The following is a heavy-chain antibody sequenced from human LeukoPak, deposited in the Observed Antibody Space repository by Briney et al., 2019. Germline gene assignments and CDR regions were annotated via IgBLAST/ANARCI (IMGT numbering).Heavy chain of an antibody. CDR2: IIPIFGTA. CDR3: ARLGVEMAAIGSDY. CDR1: GYTFTSYY. Sequence: SVKVSCKASGYTFTSYYMHWVRQAPGQGLEWMGGIIPIFGTANYAQKFQGRVTITADESTSTAYMELSSLRSEDTAVYYCARLGVEMAAIGSDYWGQGTLVTVSS. D-gene: IGHD5-24*01. J-gene: IGHJ4*02. V-gene: IGHV1-69*13.